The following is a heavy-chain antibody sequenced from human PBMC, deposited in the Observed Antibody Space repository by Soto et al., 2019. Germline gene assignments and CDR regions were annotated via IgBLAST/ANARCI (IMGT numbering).Heavy chain of an antibody. Sequence: GGSLRLSCAASGFAFSSYAMSWVRQAPGKGLEWVSAISGSGVSTYYADSVKGRFTISRDNSKNTLYLQMNSLRAEDTAVYYCAKSPGMYYYDSSGYYHYDYWGQGALVTVSS. V-gene: IGHV3-23*01. CDR1: GFAFSSYA. CDR2: ISGSGVST. CDR3: AKSPGMYYYDSSGYYHYDY. J-gene: IGHJ4*02. D-gene: IGHD3-22*01.